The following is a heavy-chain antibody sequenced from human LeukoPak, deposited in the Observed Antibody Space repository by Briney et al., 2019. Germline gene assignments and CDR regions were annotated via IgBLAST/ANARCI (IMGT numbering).Heavy chain of an antibody. CDR2: IYYSGST. Sequence: SETLSLTCTVSGGSISGYYGSWIRQPPGKGLEWIGNIYYSGSTNYNPSLERRVTISVDTSKNQFSLKLSSVTAADTAVYYCARDRLLWFGELDFWGQGTLVIVSS. V-gene: IGHV4-59*12. J-gene: IGHJ4*02. CDR3: ARDRLLWFGELDF. CDR1: GGSISGYY. D-gene: IGHD3-10*01.